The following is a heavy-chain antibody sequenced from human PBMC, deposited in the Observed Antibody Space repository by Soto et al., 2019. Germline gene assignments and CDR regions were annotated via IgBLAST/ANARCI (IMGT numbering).Heavy chain of an antibody. J-gene: IGHJ6*02. CDR2: IYYCGST. D-gene: IGHD6-6*01. Sequence: SETLSLTCTVSGGSISSYYWSWIRQPPGKGLEWIGYIYYCGSTNYNPSLKSRVTISVDTSKNQFSLKLSSVTAADTAVYYCAREDSSSSGPNYYYYGMDVWGQGTTVTVSS. V-gene: IGHV4-59*01. CDR1: GGSISSYY. CDR3: AREDSSSSGPNYYYYGMDV.